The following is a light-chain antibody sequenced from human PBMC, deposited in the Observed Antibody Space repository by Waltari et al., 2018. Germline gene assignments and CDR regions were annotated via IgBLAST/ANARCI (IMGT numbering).Light chain of an antibody. CDR1: TLAKRY. V-gene: IGLV3-25*03. CDR3: QSVDSGRPWHVL. Sequence: SSDLTQPPSVSVSPRQTARITCSGETLAKRYTYWYQRKPGQAPTLNIYNEKERPPGTPERFSGSRSGTTVTLTITGVQAEDEAEFFCQSVDSGRPWHVLFGGGTKLTVL. CDR2: NEK. J-gene: IGLJ2*01.